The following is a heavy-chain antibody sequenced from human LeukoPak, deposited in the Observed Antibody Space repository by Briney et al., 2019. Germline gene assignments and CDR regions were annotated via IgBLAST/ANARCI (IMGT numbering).Heavy chain of an antibody. CDR3: ARLASYYYGSEPLGWFDP. J-gene: IGHJ5*02. CDR2: INPNSGGT. D-gene: IGHD3-10*01. Sequence: ASVKVSCKASGYTFTGYYMHWVRQAPGQGLEWMGWINPNSGGTNYAQKFQGRVTMTRDTSIGTAYMELSRLRSDDTAVYYCARLASYYYGSEPLGWFDPWGQGTLVTVSS. CDR1: GYTFTGYY. V-gene: IGHV1-2*02.